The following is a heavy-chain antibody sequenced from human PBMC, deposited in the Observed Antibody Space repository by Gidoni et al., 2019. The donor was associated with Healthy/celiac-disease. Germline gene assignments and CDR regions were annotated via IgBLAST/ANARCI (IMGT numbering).Heavy chain of an antibody. CDR2: ISWDGGST. CDR3: AKDTGFGVFDY. CDR1: GFTFDDYT. J-gene: IGHJ4*02. V-gene: IGHV3-43*01. D-gene: IGHD3-10*01. Sequence: VQLVESGGVVVQPGGSLRLSCAASGFTFDDYTMTWVRHAPGKVLEWVYLISWDGGSTYYAGSEKGRFTISRDNSKNTLYLQMNSLRTEDTALYYCAKDTGFGVFDYWGQGTLVTVSS.